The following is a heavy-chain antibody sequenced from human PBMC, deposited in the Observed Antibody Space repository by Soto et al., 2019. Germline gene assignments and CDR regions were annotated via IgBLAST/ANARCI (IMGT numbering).Heavy chain of an antibody. J-gene: IGHJ4*02. CDR3: AREIRSPRSSSFDY. Sequence: ASVKVSCKVSGYTLTELSMHWVRQAPGKGLEWMGGFDPEDGNTNYAQKLQGRVTMTTDTSTSTAYMELRSLRSDDTAVYYCAREIRSPRSSSFDYWGQGTLVTVSS. CDR2: FDPEDGNT. CDR1: GYTLTELS. V-gene: IGHV1-24*01.